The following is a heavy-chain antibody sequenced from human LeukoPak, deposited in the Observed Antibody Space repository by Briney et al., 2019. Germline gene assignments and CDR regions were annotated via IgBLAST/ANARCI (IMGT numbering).Heavy chain of an antibody. J-gene: IGHJ4*02. CDR3: AKVPKFYYDSSGPEGD. Sequence: PGGSLRLSCAASGFTFSSCAMSWVRQAPGKGLEWVSAISGSGGSTYYADSVKGRFTISRDNSKNTLYLQMNSLRAEDTAVYYCAKVPKFYYDSSGPEGDWGQGTLVTVSS. D-gene: IGHD3-22*01. CDR2: ISGSGGST. CDR1: GFTFSSCA. V-gene: IGHV3-23*01.